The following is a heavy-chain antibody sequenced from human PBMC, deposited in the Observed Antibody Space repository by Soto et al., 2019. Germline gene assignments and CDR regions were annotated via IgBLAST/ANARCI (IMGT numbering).Heavy chain of an antibody. CDR1: GFTFSSYA. CDR2: ISYDGSNK. V-gene: IGHV3-30-3*01. CDR3: ARSDY. J-gene: IGHJ4*02. Sequence: GGSLRLSCAASGFTFSSYAMHWVRQAPGKGLEWVAVISYDGSNKYYADSVKGRFTISRDNSKNTLYLQMNSLRAEDTAVYYCARSDYWGQGTLVTVSS.